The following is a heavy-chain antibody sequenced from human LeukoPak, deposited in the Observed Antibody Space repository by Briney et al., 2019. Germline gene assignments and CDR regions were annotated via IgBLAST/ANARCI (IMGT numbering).Heavy chain of an antibody. CDR1: GYTFTSYA. D-gene: IGHD5-18*01. CDR2: INTNTGSP. Sequence: ASVTVSCTASGYTFTSYAMNWVRQAPGQGLEWMGWINTNTGSPTYAQGFTGRFVFSLDTSVSTAYLQISSLKAEDTAVYYCARGGTAMVINWFDPWGQGTLVTVSS. J-gene: IGHJ5*02. CDR3: ARGGTAMVINWFDP. V-gene: IGHV7-4-1*02.